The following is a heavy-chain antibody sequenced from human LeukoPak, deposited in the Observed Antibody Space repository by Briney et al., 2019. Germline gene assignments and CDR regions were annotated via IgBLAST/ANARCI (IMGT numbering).Heavy chain of an antibody. CDR3: ARGERAIPIYY. CDR1: GGSFSNYA. Sequence: ASVKVSCKASGGSFSNYAISWVRQAPGQGLEWMGGTIPILGSATYAQHFQGRVTITMDESTTTAYMELSSLRPGDTAVFYCARGERAIPIYYWGQGTLVTVSS. J-gene: IGHJ4*02. CDR2: TIPILGSA. V-gene: IGHV1-69*05. D-gene: IGHD3-10*01.